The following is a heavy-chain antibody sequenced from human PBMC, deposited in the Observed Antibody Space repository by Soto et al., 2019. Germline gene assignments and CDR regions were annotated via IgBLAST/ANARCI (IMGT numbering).Heavy chain of an antibody. V-gene: IGHV3-11*01. CDR1: GFTFSDYY. D-gene: IGHD1-26*01. CDR2: ISSSGTTI. Sequence: QVQLVESGGGLVKPGGSLRLSCAASGFTFSDYYMSWIRQAPGKGLECLAYISSSGTTIYYADSVQGRFTVSRDNAKNSLYLQMNSLRAEDTAVYYCARVRGGYYPPGSWGQGTLVTVSS. CDR3: ARVRGGYYPPGS. J-gene: IGHJ5*02.